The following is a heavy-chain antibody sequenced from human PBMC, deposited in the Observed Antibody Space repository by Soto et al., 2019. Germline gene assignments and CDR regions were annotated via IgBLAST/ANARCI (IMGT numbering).Heavy chain of an antibody. CDR3: ARVSAGGTRWFDS. D-gene: IGHD6-13*01. V-gene: IGHV4-31*03. CDR2: IYYRGTT. Sequence: SETLSLTCSVSGGSISTGVWYWSWVREHPGKGLEWIGDIYYRGTTSYNPSLGSRVTISRDTSKNQVSLKVNSVTAADTAVYYCARVSAGGTRWFDSWGQGIRVTVSS. CDR1: GGSISTGVWY. J-gene: IGHJ5*01.